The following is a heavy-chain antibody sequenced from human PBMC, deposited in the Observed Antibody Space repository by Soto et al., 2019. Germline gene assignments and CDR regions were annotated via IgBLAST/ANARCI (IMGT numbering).Heavy chain of an antibody. V-gene: IGHV3-48*03. CDR3: ARGHIVATILDY. J-gene: IGHJ4*02. Sequence: EVQLVESGGALVQPGGSLRLSCAASGFIFSNYEMSWVRQAPGKGLEWVSYIDHSGTTIYYADSVKGRFTISRDNAKTSLILQMNSLRDEDTAVYYCARGHIVATILDYWGQGTLVTVSS. CDR2: IDHSGTTI. CDR1: GFIFSNYE. D-gene: IGHD5-12*01.